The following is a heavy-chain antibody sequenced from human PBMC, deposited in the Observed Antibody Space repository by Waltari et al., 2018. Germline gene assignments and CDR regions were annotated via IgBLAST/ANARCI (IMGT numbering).Heavy chain of an antibody. D-gene: IGHD5-18*01. CDR1: GYSFSSVYY. CDR2: IYHSGST. V-gene: IGHV4-38-2*02. J-gene: IGHJ4*02. Sequence: QVQLQESGPGLVKPSETLSLTCTVSGYSFSSVYYWGWIRQPPGKGLEWIGSIYHSGSTYYNPSLKSRVTISVDTSKNQFSLKLSSVTAADTAVYYCAREDTAMIFDYWGQGTLVTVSS. CDR3: AREDTAMIFDY.